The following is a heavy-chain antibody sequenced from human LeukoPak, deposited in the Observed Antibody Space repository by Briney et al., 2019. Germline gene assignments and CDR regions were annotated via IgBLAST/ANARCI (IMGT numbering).Heavy chain of an antibody. CDR2: ISSSSSYI. Sequence: GGSLRLSCAASGFTFSSYSMNWVRQAPGKGLEWVSSISSSSSYIYYADSVKGRFTISRDSAKNSLYLQMNSLRAEDTAVYYCARSGDSSGYYPVDYWGQGTLVTVSS. J-gene: IGHJ4*02. CDR3: ARSGDSSGYYPVDY. D-gene: IGHD3-22*01. CDR1: GFTFSSYS. V-gene: IGHV3-21*01.